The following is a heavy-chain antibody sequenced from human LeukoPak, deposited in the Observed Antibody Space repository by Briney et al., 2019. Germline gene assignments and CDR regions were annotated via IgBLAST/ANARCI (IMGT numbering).Heavy chain of an antibody. D-gene: IGHD1/OR15-1a*01. J-gene: IGHJ3*02. CDR1: GGSISNYY. V-gene: IGHV4-59*08. CDR3: ARGAGTRSGTFDI. CDR2: ISDSGST. Sequence: SETLSLTCTVSGGSISNYYWSWIRQPPGKGLEWIGYISDSGSTNYNPSLKSRVTMSIDTSKNQFSLKLNSVTATDTAVYYCARGAGTRSGTFDIWGQGTMVTVSS.